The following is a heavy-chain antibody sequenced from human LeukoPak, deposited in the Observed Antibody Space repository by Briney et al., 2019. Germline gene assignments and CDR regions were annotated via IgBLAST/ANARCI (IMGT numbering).Heavy chain of an antibody. D-gene: IGHD3-10*01. V-gene: IGHV4-30-2*01. Sequence: SETLSLTCTVSGGSISSGGYYWSWIRQPPGKGLEWIGYIYHSGSTYYNPSLKSRVTISVDRSKNQFSLKLSSVTAADTAVYYCARGYYGSGSPQYFQHWGQGTLVTVSS. J-gene: IGHJ1*01. CDR2: IYHSGST. CDR3: ARGYYGSGSPQYFQH. CDR1: GGSISSGGYY.